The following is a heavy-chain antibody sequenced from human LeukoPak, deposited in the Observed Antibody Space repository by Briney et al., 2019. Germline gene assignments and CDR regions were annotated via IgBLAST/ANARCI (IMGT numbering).Heavy chain of an antibody. J-gene: IGHJ4*02. D-gene: IGHD3-3*01. CDR3: ATGFWSGYIDY. V-gene: IGHV3-66*01. CDR1: GFTFSSYS. CDR2: IYSGGST. Sequence: GGSLRLSCAASGFTFSSYSMNWVRQAPGKGLEWVSVIYSGGSTHYADSVKGRFTISRDNSKNTLYLQMNSLRAEDTAVYYCATGFWSGYIDYWGQGTLVTVSS.